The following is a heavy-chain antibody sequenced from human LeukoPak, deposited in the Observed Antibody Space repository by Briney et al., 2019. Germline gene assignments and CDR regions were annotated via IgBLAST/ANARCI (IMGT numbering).Heavy chain of an antibody. Sequence: ASVKVSCKASGYTFTGHDMHWVRQAPGQGLEWMGRIDPNSGGTYYAQEFQGRVTMTRDTSMSTAYMELSRLRSDDTAVYYCARDAMGSYLNWGQGTLVTVSS. J-gene: IGHJ4*02. CDR3: ARDAMGSYLN. D-gene: IGHD3-10*01. CDR1: GYTFTGHD. CDR2: IDPNSGGT. V-gene: IGHV1-2*02.